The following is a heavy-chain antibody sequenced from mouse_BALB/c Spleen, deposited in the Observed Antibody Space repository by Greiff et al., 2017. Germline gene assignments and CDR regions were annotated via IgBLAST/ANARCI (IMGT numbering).Heavy chain of an antibody. CDR3: TKVALCYDGKDYFDY. Sequence: EVKLMESGGGLVKPGGSLKLSCAASGFTFSSYAMSWVRQTPEKRLEWVATISSGGSYTYYPDSVKGRFTISRDNAKNTLYLQMSSLRSEDTAMYYCTKVALCYDGKDYFDYWGQGTTLTVSS. CDR2: ISSGGSYT. J-gene: IGHJ2*01. V-gene: IGHV5-9-3*01. CDR1: GFTFSSYA. D-gene: IGHD1-1*01.